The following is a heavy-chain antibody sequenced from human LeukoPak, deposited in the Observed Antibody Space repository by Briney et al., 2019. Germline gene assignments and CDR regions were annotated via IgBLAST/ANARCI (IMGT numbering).Heavy chain of an antibody. CDR1: GYTFTGYY. CDR2: INPNSGGT. Sequence: ASVKVSCKASGYTFTGYYMHWVRQAPGQGLEWMGWINPNSGGTNYAQKFQGWVTMTRDTSISTAYMEPSRLRSDDTAVYYCARDSTTGTTGFGMDVWGKGTTVTVSS. CDR3: ARDSTTGTTGFGMDV. D-gene: IGHD1-1*01. J-gene: IGHJ6*04. V-gene: IGHV1-2*04.